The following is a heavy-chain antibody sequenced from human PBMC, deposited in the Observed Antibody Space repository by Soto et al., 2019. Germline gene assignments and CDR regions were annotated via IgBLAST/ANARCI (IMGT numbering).Heavy chain of an antibody. CDR3: AIEANTAMVIDN. CDR2: ISYDGSDK. V-gene: IGHV3-30*04. CDR1: GFPFRSYT. J-gene: IGHJ4*02. D-gene: IGHD5-18*01. Sequence: QVQLVESGGGVVQPGRSLRLSCAASGFPFRSYTIHWVRQAPGKGLEWVAAISYDGSDKLYVGSVKGRFTLSRDNSMNTVYLQMDSLRVEDTAVYYCAIEANTAMVIDNWGQGTLVTVSS.